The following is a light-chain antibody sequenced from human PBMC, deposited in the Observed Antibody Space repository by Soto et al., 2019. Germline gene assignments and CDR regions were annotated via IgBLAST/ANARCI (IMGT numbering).Light chain of an antibody. J-gene: IGKJ1*01. CDR3: QQANSVPWT. V-gene: IGKV1-12*01. Sequence: DIQMTQSPSSLSASVGDRVILTCRASQRISSWLAWYHQRPGKAPKLLIYATSTLETGVPSRFSGSGSGRDFTLTISSLQPEDLGTYFCQQANSVPWTFGQGTKVDI. CDR1: QRISSW. CDR2: ATS.